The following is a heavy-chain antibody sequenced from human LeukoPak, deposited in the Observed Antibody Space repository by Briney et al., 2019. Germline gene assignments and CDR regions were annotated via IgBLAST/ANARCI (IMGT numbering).Heavy chain of an antibody. V-gene: IGHV3-30-3*01. CDR3: AKDAAYCSSTICYSGVDY. CDR2: ISYDGSNK. CDR1: GFTFSSYA. D-gene: IGHD2-2*01. J-gene: IGHJ4*02. Sequence: PGGSLRLSCAASGFTFSSYAMHWVRQAPGKGLEWVAVISYDGSNKYYADSVKGRFTISRDNSKNTLYLQMSNLRAEDTAVYYCAKDAAYCSSTICYSGVDYWGQGTLVTVSS.